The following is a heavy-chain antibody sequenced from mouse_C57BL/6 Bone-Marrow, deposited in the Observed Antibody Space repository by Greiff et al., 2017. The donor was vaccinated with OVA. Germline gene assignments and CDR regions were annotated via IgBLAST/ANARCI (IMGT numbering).Heavy chain of an antibody. D-gene: IGHD1-1*01. Sequence: DVQLQESGGGLVQPGGSLKLSCAASGFTFSDYGMAWVRQAPRKGPEWVAFISNLAYSIYYADTVTGRFTISRENAKNTLYLEMSSLRSEDTAMYYCAREGDYYGSSSSFAYWGQGTLVTVSA. CDR3: AREGDYYGSSSSFAY. CDR1: GFTFSDYG. CDR2: ISNLAYSI. V-gene: IGHV5-15*01. J-gene: IGHJ3*01.